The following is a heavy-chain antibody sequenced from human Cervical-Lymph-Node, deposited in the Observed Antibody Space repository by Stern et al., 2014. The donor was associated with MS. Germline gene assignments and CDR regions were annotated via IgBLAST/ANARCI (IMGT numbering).Heavy chain of an antibody. CDR3: AREPKEYSSSSGGFDP. V-gene: IGHV3-11*01. J-gene: IGHJ5*02. D-gene: IGHD6-6*01. CDR2: ISSSGSTI. CDR1: GFTFSDYY. Sequence: QVQLEESGGGLVKPGGSLRLSCAASGFTFSDYYMSWIRQAPGKGLEWGSYISSSGSTIYYADSVKGRFTISRDNAKNSLYLQMNSLRAEDTAVYYCAREPKEYSSSSGGFDPWGQGTLVTVSS.